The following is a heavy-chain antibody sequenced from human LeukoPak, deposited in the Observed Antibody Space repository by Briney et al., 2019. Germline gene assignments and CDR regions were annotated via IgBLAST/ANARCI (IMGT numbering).Heavy chain of an antibody. CDR1: GYSFTSYW. V-gene: IGHV5-51*01. Sequence: GESLKISCKGSGYSFTSYWIGWVRQMPGKGLGWMGIIYPGDSDTTYSPSFQGQVTISADKSISTAYLQWSSLKASDTAMYYCARRATGTGNAFDIWGQGTMVTVSS. CDR3: ARRATGTGNAFDI. D-gene: IGHD1-7*01. J-gene: IGHJ3*02. CDR2: IYPGDSDT.